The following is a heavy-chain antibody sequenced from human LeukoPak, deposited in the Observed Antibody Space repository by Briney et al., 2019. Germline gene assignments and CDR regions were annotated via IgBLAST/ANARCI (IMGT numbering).Heavy chain of an antibody. CDR3: ARDGAPSRPLDY. CDR1: GFIFSTYE. Sequence: GGSLRLSCAASGFIFSTYEINWVRQAPGKGLEWVSYISSSGRTIYYADSVKGRFTISRDNAKNSLYLQMNSLRDEDTAVYYCARDGAPSRPLDYWGQGTLVTVSS. V-gene: IGHV3-48*03. CDR2: ISSSGRTI. D-gene: IGHD3-16*01. J-gene: IGHJ4*02.